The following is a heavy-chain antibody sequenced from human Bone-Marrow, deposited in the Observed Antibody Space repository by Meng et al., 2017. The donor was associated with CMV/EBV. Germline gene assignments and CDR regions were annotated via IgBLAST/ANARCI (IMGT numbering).Heavy chain of an antibody. CDR3: ARDIYCSSFTCYRDRGNNYVYVGIDY. CDR2: ISYDGRNK. CDR1: GFTFSSYV. D-gene: IGHD2-2*01. Sequence: GESLKISCAASGFTFSSYVMHWVRQAPGKGLEWVAVISYDGRNKFYADSVEGRFTISRDNSKNTLYAHMDSLTPEDSAIYYCARDIYCSSFTCYRDRGNNYVYVGIDYWGQGTLVTGSS. V-gene: IGHV3-30*04. J-gene: IGHJ4*02.